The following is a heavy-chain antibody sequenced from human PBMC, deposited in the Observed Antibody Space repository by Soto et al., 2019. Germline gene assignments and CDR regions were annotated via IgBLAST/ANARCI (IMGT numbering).Heavy chain of an antibody. Sequence: QVQLVQSGAEVKKPGASVKVSCKASGYTFTSYGISWVRQAPGQGLEWMGWISAYNGNTNYAQKLQGRVTMTTDTSASTAYMELRSLRSDDTAVYYCARSGGQPLFSYRRNNWFDPWGQGTLVTVSS. CDR3: ARSGGQPLFSYRRNNWFDP. J-gene: IGHJ5*02. CDR2: ISAYNGNT. CDR1: GYTFTSYG. V-gene: IGHV1-18*01. D-gene: IGHD2-15*01.